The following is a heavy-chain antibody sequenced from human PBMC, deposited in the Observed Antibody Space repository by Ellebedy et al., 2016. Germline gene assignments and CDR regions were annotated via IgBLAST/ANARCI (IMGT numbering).Heavy chain of an antibody. V-gene: IGHV3-74*01. CDR1: GFTFSSHW. J-gene: IGHJ2*01. Sequence: GESLKISCAASGFTFSSHWMNWVRQTPGKGLLWVSRINSDGSGTTYANSVKGRFTISRDNAKNTLFLQMNSLRAEDTALFYCARESRDWDFDLWGRGTLVTVSS. CDR3: ARESRDWDFDL. CDR2: INSDGSGT. D-gene: IGHD3-10*01.